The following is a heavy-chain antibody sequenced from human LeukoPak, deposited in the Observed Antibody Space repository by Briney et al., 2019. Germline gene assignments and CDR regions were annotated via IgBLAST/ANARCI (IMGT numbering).Heavy chain of an antibody. Sequence: GRSLRLSCAASGFTFSSYGMHWVRQAPGKGLEWVAVIWYDGSNKYYADSVKGRFTISRDSSKNTLYLQMNSLRAEDTAVYYCARDTRDPGSYYYYYGMDVWGQGTTVTVSS. D-gene: IGHD1-1*01. CDR2: IWYDGSNK. CDR1: GFTFSSYG. V-gene: IGHV3-33*01. CDR3: ARDTRDPGSYYYYYGMDV. J-gene: IGHJ6*02.